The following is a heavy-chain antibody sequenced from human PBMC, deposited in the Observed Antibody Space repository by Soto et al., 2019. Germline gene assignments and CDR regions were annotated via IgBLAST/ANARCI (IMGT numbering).Heavy chain of an antibody. V-gene: IGHV4-30-2*01. CDR1: GYSYIISTYS. Sequence: PSETLSLTCHMSGYSYIISTYSWRWLQQPTGKALQWIGFIYQSGVTSYNPSLASRVSISLDRSNNQCSLKLKSVTAADTAVYFCAGMPYTSGLRFDPWGPGTLVTLSS. CDR2: IYQSGVT. CDR3: AGMPYTSGLRFDP. D-gene: IGHD6-19*01. J-gene: IGHJ5*02.